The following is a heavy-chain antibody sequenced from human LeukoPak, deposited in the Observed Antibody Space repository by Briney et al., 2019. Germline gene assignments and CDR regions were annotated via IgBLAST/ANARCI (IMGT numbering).Heavy chain of an antibody. CDR2: ISGSGGST. D-gene: IGHD1-7*01. V-gene: IGHV3-23*01. Sequence: GSLRLSCAASGFTFSSYAMSWVRQAPGKGLEWVSAISGSGGSTYYADSVKGRFTISRDNSKNTLYLQMSSLRAEDTAVYYCAKDSGSITGTTFSYWGQGTLVTVSS. CDR1: GFTFSSYA. J-gene: IGHJ4*02. CDR3: AKDSGSITGTTFSY.